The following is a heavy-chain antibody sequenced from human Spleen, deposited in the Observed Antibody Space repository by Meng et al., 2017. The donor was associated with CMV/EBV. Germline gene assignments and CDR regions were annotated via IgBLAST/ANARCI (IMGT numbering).Heavy chain of an antibody. D-gene: IGHD3-3*01. Sequence: GESLKISCAASGFTFGRYAMAWVRQAPGKGLEWVSTISVGGSTYYADSVKGRFTISRDNAKNSLYLQMNNLRAEDTAVYYCAVKRFLESWGQGTPVTVSS. CDR3: AVKRFLES. J-gene: IGHJ4*02. V-gene: IGHV3-23*01. CDR2: ISVGGST. CDR1: GFTFGRYA.